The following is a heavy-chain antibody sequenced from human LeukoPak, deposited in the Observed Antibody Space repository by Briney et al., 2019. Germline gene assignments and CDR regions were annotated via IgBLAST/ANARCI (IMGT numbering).Heavy chain of an antibody. CDR1: GFTFSSYA. J-gene: IGHJ6*02. CDR3: AKGPFSGYYDSSGPYYYGMDV. V-gene: IGHV3-23*01. D-gene: IGHD3-22*01. Sequence: GGSLRLSCAASGFTFSSYAMSWVRQAPGKGLEWVSAISGSGGSTYYADSVRGRFTISRDNSKNTLYLQMNSLRAEDTAVYYCAKGPFSGYYDSSGPYYYGMDVWGQGTTVTVSS. CDR2: ISGSGGST.